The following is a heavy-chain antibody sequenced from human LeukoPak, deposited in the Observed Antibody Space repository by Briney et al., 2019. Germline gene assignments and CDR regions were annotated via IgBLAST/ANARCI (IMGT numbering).Heavy chain of an antibody. J-gene: IGHJ4*02. CDR3: AREANCSGGSCYGAELDY. CDR2: IYYSGST. V-gene: IGHV4-31*03. Sequence: SETLSLTCTVSGGSISNSNYYWGWIRQPPGKGLEWIGYIYYSGSTYYNPSLKSRVTISVDTSKNQFSLKLSSVTAADTAVYYCAREANCSGGSCYGAELDYWGQGTLVTVSS. D-gene: IGHD2-15*01. CDR1: GGSISNSNYY.